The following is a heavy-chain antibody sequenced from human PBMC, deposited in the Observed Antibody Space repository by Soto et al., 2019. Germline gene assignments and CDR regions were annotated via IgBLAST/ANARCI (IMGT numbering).Heavy chain of an antibody. D-gene: IGHD3-3*01. CDR2: VYYSGST. CDR3: ARGHDFWSGVSYFDY. Sequence: QVQLQESGPGLVKPSETLSLTCTVSGGSVSSGSHYWSWIRQPPGKRLEWVGYVYYSGSTNYNPSLQSRVTISVDTSKNQFSLKMNSVTGADTAVYYCARGHDFWSGVSYFDYWGQGTLVTVSS. V-gene: IGHV4-61*01. CDR1: GGSVSSGSHY. J-gene: IGHJ4*02.